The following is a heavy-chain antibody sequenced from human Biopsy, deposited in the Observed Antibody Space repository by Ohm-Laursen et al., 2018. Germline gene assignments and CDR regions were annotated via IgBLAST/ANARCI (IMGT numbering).Heavy chain of an antibody. Sequence: TLSLTCTVSGGSISSDYWSWIRQSPGKGLEWIGYISNRGSTNYNPSLRGRVTISVDTSKNQFSLKLSSVTAADTAVYYCARLGSGDYFPTFFDFWGQGALVTVFS. D-gene: IGHD5-12*01. J-gene: IGHJ4*02. CDR3: ARLGSGDYFPTFFDF. V-gene: IGHV4-59*12. CDR1: GGSISSDY. CDR2: ISNRGST.